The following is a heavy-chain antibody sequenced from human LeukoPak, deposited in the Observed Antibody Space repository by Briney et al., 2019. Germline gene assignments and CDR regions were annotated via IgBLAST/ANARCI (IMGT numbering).Heavy chain of an antibody. V-gene: IGHV3-21*01. CDR3: ARARRPKWERDGYTSKESAFDI. CDR2: ISSSSSYI. Sequence: GGSLRLSCAASGFTFSSYSMNWVRQAPGKGLEWVSSISSSSSYIYYADSVKGRFTISNDNAKKSLYLQMNSLRAEDTAVYYCARARRPKWERDGYTSKESAFDIWGQGTMVTVS. D-gene: IGHD5-24*01. CDR1: GFTFSSYS. J-gene: IGHJ3*02.